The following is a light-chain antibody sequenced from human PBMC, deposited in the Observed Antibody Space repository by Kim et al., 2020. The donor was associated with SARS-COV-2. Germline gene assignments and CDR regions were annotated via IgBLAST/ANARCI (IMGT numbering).Light chain of an antibody. Sequence: QAGLTQPPSVSKGLRQTATLTCTGNSNIVGNQGAAWLQQHQGHPPKLLSYRNNNRPSGISERFSASRSGNTASLTITGLQPEDEADYYCSALDSSLSALNWVFGGGTQLTVL. J-gene: IGLJ3*02. CDR3: SALDSSLSALNWV. CDR1: SNIVGNQG. CDR2: RNN. V-gene: IGLV10-54*02.